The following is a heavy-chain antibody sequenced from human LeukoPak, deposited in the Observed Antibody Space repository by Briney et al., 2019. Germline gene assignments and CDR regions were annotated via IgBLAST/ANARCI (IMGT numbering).Heavy chain of an antibody. V-gene: IGHV3-30-3*01. CDR2: ISYDGSNK. J-gene: IGHJ4*02. Sequence: PGRSLRLSCAASGFTFSSYAMHWVRQAPGKGLEWVAVISYDGSNKYYADSVKGRFTISRDNSKNTLYLQMNSLRAEDTAVYYCVGGYGDYEDYFDYWGQGTLVTVSS. CDR1: GFTFSSYA. D-gene: IGHD4-17*01. CDR3: VGGYGDYEDYFDY.